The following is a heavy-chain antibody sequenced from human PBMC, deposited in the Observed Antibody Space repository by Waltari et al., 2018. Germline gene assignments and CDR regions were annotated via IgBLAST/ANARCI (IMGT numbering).Heavy chain of an antibody. CDR2: IAYDGRNE. CDR3: AKDVASYCSGGSCYTLDS. J-gene: IGHJ4*02. CDR1: GCTCRSYG. Sequence: QVQVVESGGGVVQPGGSRRLSCAASGCTCRSYGMHWVPQAPGKGLEWVSFIAYDGRNEYYADSVKGRFTIARDNSKNTLHLQMNSLREDDTAVYHCAKDVASYCSGGSCYTLDSWGQGTPVTVSS. D-gene: IGHD2-15*01. V-gene: IGHV3-30*02.